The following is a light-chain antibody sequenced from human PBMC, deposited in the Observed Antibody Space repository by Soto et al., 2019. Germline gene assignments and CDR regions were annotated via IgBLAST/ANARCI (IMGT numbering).Light chain of an antibody. Sequence: QSVLTQPRSVSGSPGQSVTISCTGTSSDVGAFDFVSWYQQCPGQAPQPMIYDVTKRPSGVPDRFSGSKSGNTAFLTISGLRAEDEAEYFCCSYAGTYTAYVFGTGTKRTVL. CDR3: CSYAGTYTAYV. CDR1: SSDVGAFDF. CDR2: DVT. V-gene: IGLV2-11*01. J-gene: IGLJ1*01.